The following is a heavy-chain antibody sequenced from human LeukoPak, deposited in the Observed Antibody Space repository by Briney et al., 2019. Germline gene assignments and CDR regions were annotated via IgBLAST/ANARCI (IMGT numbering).Heavy chain of an antibody. D-gene: IGHD1-14*01. CDR2: ISSSSSYI. J-gene: IGHJ5*02. CDR1: GFTFNSYC. Sequence: GSLRLSCAASGFTFNSYCMNWVRQAPGKGLEWVSSISSSSSYIYYADSAKGRFTISRDNAKNSLYLQMNSLRAEDTAVYYCARGQPHDAWGQGTLVTVSS. V-gene: IGHV3-21*01. CDR3: ARGQPHDA.